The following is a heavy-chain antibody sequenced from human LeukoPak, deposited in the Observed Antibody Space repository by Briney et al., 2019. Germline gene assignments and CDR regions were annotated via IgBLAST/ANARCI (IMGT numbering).Heavy chain of an antibody. CDR1: GGSFSGYY. Sequence: SETLSLTCAVYGGSFSGYYWSWIRQPPGKGLEWIGEINHSGSTNYNPSLKSRVTISVDTSKNQFSLKLSSVTAADTAVYYCARGSANYYDSSGHDPPPVYYFDYWGQGTLVTVSS. V-gene: IGHV4-34*01. CDR2: INHSGST. CDR3: ARGSANYYDSSGHDPPPVYYFDY. D-gene: IGHD3-22*01. J-gene: IGHJ4*02.